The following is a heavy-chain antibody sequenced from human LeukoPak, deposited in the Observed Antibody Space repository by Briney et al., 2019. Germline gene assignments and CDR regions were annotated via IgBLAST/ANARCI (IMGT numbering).Heavy chain of an antibody. CDR2: INHSGST. Sequence: SETLSLTCAVYGGSFSGYYWSWIRQPPGKGLEWIGEINHSGSTNYNQSLKSRVTISVDTSKNQFSLKLSSVTAADTAVYYCARWGSGWYWYGWFDPWGQGTLVTVSS. CDR1: GGSFSGYY. D-gene: IGHD6-19*01. J-gene: IGHJ5*02. V-gene: IGHV4-34*01. CDR3: ARWGSGWYWYGWFDP.